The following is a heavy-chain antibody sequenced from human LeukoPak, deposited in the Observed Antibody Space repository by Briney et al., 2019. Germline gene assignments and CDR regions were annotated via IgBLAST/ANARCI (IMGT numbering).Heavy chain of an antibody. D-gene: IGHD5-12*01. Sequence: SETLSLTCTVSGGSISSSNWWSWVRQPPGKGLEWIGEINLSGSTNYSPSLKSRVTISVDKSKNQFSLKLTSVTAADTAVYYCARCWDSGYDTRTEFDYWGQGTLVTVSS. J-gene: IGHJ4*02. V-gene: IGHV4-4*02. CDR3: ARCWDSGYDTRTEFDY. CDR1: GGSISSSNW. CDR2: INLSGST.